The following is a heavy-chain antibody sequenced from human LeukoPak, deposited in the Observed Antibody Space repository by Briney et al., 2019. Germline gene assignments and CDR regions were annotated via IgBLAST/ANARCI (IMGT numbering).Heavy chain of an antibody. CDR2: FDPEDGET. D-gene: IGHD3-16*02. CDR1: GYTLTELS. CDR3: ATSQLAMIAFGGVIVERDY. J-gene: IGHJ4*02. Sequence: ASVKVSCKVSGYTLTELSMHWVRQAPGKGLEWMGGFDPEDGETIYAQKFQGRVTMTEDTSTDTAYMELSSLRSEDTAVYYCATSQLAMIAFGGVIVERDYWGQGTLVTVSS. V-gene: IGHV1-24*01.